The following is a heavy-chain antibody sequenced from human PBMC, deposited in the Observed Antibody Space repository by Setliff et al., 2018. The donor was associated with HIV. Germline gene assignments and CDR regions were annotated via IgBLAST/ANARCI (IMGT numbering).Heavy chain of an antibody. CDR3: AKDARWNYVGFDY. D-gene: IGHD1-7*01. J-gene: IGHJ4*02. Sequence: VGSLRLSCAASGFTFSNFAMSWVRLTPGKGLEWVSGITDSGSTTYYDDSVKGRFTISRDNSKNTLYLQINSLRAEDTAVYYCAKDARWNYVGFDYWGQGTLVTVS. V-gene: IGHV3-23*01. CDR2: ITDSGSTT. CDR1: GFTFSNFA.